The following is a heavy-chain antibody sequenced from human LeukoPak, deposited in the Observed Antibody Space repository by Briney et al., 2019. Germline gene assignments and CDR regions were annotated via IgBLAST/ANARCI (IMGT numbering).Heavy chain of an antibody. Sequence: GASVKVSCKASGYTFTGYYMHWVRQLPGQGLEWMGSIYSGDLDARYSPSFQGQVTISVDKSINTAYLQWSSLKASDTAVYYCARGGRNGYRVLDQWGQGTLVTVSS. CDR3: ARGGRNGYRVLDQ. CDR2: IYSGDLDA. J-gene: IGHJ4*02. V-gene: IGHV5-51*01. CDR1: GYTFTGYY. D-gene: IGHD5-24*01.